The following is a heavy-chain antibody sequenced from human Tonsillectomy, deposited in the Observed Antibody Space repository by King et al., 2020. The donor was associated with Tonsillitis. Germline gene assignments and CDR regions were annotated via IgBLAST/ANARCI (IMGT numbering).Heavy chain of an antibody. CDR3: ARDLGGDYYDSSGYYGDAFDI. J-gene: IGHJ3*02. V-gene: IGHV3-30-3*01. CDR2: IAYDGSTK. Sequence: QLVQSGGGVVQPGRSLRLSCAASGFTFSSYAMHWVRQAPGKGLEWVAVIAYDGSTKYSADFGKGRFTIFRDNSKNTLYLQMNRLRAEDTAVYYCARDLGGDYYDSSGYYGDAFDIWGQGTTVTVSS. D-gene: IGHD3-22*01. CDR1: GFTFSSYA.